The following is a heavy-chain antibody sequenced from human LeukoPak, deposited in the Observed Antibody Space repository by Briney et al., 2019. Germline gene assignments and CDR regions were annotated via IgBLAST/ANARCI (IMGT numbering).Heavy chain of an antibody. D-gene: IGHD3-16*02. CDR3: AREDARFVRRVIGY. J-gene: IGHJ4*02. Sequence: SETLSLTCTVSGASISGYYWSWIRQPPGKGLEWIGFVYYSGSTYYNPSLKSRVTISVDTSKNQFSLKLSSVTAADTAVYYCAREDARFVRRVIGYWGQGTLVTVSS. V-gene: IGHV4-59*12. CDR2: VYYSGST. CDR1: GASISGYY.